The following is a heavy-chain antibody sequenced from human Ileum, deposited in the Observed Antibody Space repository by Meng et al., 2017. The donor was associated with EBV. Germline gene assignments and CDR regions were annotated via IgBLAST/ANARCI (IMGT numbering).Heavy chain of an antibody. CDR1: GGAITNNNW. V-gene: IGHV4-4*02. Sequence: QESDLRLVQPSRTLPLPCAVSGGAITNNNWGWVRQPPGQGLEWIGEISQSGSTYYNPSLKSRVTISGDKSKNNFSLRLSSVTAADTAVYYCAKRTGDRGDYFDYWGQGALVTVSS. D-gene: IGHD7-27*01. J-gene: IGHJ4*02. CDR2: ISQSGST. CDR3: AKRTGDRGDYFDY.